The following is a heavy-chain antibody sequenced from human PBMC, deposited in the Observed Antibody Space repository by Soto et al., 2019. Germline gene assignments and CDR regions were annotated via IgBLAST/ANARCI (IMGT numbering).Heavy chain of an antibody. Sequence: ASVKVSCKASGYTFTSYGISWVRQAPGQGLEWMGWISGYNGNTKYAQKFQGRVTITADESTSTAYMELSSLRSEDTAVYYCARGCSGGSCYVAFDYWGQGTLVTVSS. CDR1: GYTFTSYG. J-gene: IGHJ4*02. V-gene: IGHV1-18*01. CDR2: ISGYNGNT. CDR3: ARGCSGGSCYVAFDY. D-gene: IGHD2-15*01.